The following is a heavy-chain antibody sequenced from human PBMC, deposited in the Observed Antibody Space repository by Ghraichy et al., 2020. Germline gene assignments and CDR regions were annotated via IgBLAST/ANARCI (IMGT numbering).Heavy chain of an antibody. CDR2: IKGDGTER. J-gene: IGHJ4*02. CDR3: ARDSRDRPAVGTFDY. V-gene: IGHV3-7*03. D-gene: IGHD6-13*01. CDR1: GFTFSTYW. Sequence: GGSLRLSCEASGFTFSTYWVTWVRQAPGRGLEWLANIKGDGTERYYADSLKGRFTISRDNAKNSLFLQMDSLRAEDTAVYYCARDSRDRPAVGTFDYWGQGTRVTVSS.